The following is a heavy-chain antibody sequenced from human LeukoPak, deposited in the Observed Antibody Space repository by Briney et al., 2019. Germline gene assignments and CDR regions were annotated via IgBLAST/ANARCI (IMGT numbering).Heavy chain of an antibody. CDR1: GFTFSSYS. CDR3: ARRDLFDY. V-gene: IGHV3-48*01. J-gene: IGHJ4*02. Sequence: GGSLRLSCAASGFTFSSYSMNWVRQAPGKGLEWVSYISSSSSTIYYADSVKGRFTISRDNAKNSLYLQMNSLRAEDTAVYYCARRDLFDYWGQGTLVTVSS. CDR2: ISSSSSTI.